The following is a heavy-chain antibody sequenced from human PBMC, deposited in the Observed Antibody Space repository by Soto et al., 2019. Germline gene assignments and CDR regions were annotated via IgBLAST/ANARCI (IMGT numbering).Heavy chain of an antibody. CDR1: GYTFTSYG. V-gene: IGHV1-18*01. D-gene: IGHD6-13*01. J-gene: IGHJ4*02. CDR3: ARVGAIAPAEGDY. Sequence: QIQLVQYGTEVREPGASVKVSCQASGYTFTSYGIIWVRQAPGQGLELMGWISGYNNNKNYAQKYQARVTMTTDTSTRTAYMELMSLRSDDTAVYYCARVGAIAPAEGDYWGQGTLVTVSS. CDR2: ISGYNNNK.